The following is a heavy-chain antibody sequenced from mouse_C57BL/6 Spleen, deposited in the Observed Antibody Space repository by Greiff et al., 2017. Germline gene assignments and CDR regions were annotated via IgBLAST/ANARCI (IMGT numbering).Heavy chain of an antibody. D-gene: IGHD1-1*01. J-gene: IGHJ2*01. CDR2: INPNNGGT. V-gene: IGHV1-22*01. CDR1: GYTFTDYN. Sequence: EVKLQESGPELVKPGASVKMSCKASGYTFTDYNMHWVKQSHGKSLEWIGSINPNNGGTSYNQKFKGKATLTVNKSSSTAYMELRSLTSDDSAVYYCARRAATVYFDYWGQGTTLTVSS. CDR3: ARRAATVYFDY.